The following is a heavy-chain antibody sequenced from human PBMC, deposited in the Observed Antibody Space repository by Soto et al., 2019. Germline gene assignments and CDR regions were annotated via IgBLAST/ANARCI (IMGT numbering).Heavy chain of an antibody. CDR3: ARQYYFGSGSYYSQPFAF. V-gene: IGHV4-39*01. J-gene: IGHJ4*02. D-gene: IGHD3-10*01. CDR2: VYYRGNT. CDR1: GGSLGRGRYY. Sequence: SGTAYLTLAVSGGSLGRGRYYWGWFRPTTGKGLEWIGSVYYRGNTYYNPSLKSRVTIAVDTAKNQFSLKLSSVTAADTAVYYCARQYYFGSGSYYSQPFAFWSQGTLDTGSS.